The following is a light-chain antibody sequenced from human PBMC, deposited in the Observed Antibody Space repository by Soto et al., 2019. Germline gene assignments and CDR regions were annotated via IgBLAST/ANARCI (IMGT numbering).Light chain of an antibody. J-gene: IGKJ4*01. Sequence: EIVLTQSPATLSLSPGARATLSCRASQSVSRSLAWYQQKPGQAPRLLIYDASNRATGIPARFSGSGSGTDFTLTISSLEPEDFAVYYCQHRSNWPLTFGGGTKVDI. CDR3: QHRSNWPLT. CDR2: DAS. V-gene: IGKV3-11*01. CDR1: QSVSRS.